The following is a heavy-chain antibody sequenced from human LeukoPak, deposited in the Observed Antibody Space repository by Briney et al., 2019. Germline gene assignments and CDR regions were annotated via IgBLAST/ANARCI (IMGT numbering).Heavy chain of an antibody. CDR1: GFTFSSYW. V-gene: IGHV3-7*01. J-gene: IGHJ1*01. CDR2: IKQDGSEK. D-gene: IGHD3-22*01. CDR3: AREPDSSGYYYAPGYFQH. Sequence: PGGSLRLSCAASGFTFSSYWMSWVRQAPGKGLELVANIKQDGSEKYYVDSVKGRFTISRDNAKNSLYLQMNSLRAEDTAVYYCAREPDSSGYYYAPGYFQHWGQGTLVTVSS.